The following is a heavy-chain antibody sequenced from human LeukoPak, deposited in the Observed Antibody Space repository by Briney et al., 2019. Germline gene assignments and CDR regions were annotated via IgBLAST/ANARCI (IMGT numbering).Heavy chain of an antibody. J-gene: IGHJ4*02. CDR1: GFTFSSYG. Sequence: PGTSLRLSCAASGFTFSSYGMHWVRQAPGKGLGWVASLNLDGSDKYYVDSVKGRFTISRDNAKNSLYLQMDSLRVEDTAVYYCAKGKRYPDYWGQGTLVTVSS. V-gene: IGHV3-7*03. D-gene: IGHD1-1*01. CDR2: LNLDGSDK. CDR3: AKGKRYPDY.